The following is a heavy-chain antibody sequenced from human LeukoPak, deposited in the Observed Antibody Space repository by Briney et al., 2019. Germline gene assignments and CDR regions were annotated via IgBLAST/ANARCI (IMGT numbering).Heavy chain of an antibody. CDR3: AQSGYGSDWYEAN. CDR1: GFTVSSNY. V-gene: IGHV3-66*01. J-gene: IGHJ4*02. D-gene: IGHD6-19*01. Sequence: GGSLRLSCAASGFTVSSNYMSWVRQAPGKGLEWVSVIYSGGSTYYADSVKGRFTISRDNSKNTLYLQMNSLRAEDTAVYYCAQSGYGSDWYEANWGQGTLVTVSS. CDR2: IYSGGST.